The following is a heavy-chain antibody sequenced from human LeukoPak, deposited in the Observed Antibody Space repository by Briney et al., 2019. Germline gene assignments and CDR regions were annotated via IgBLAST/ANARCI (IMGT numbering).Heavy chain of an antibody. CDR2: INPNSGGT. Sequence: ASVKVSCKASGYTFTGYYMHWVRQAPGQGLEWMGWINPNSGGTNYAQKFQGRVAMARDTSISTAYMELSRLRSDDTAVYYCARLSYGDYGDWFDPWGQGTLVTVSS. J-gene: IGHJ5*02. CDR3: ARLSYGDYGDWFDP. D-gene: IGHD4-17*01. CDR1: GYTFTGYY. V-gene: IGHV1-2*02.